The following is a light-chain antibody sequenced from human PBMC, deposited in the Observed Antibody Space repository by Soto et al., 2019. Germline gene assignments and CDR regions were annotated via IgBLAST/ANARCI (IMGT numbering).Light chain of an antibody. Sequence: QSVLTQPPSASGTPGQRVTISCSGSSSNIGSNTVNWYQQLPGTAPQLLIYNNNQRPSGVPDRFSGSKSGTSASLAISGLQSEDEDDYYCAAWDDSLNGLVFGTGTKVTVL. CDR3: AAWDDSLNGLV. CDR1: SSNIGSNT. CDR2: NNN. J-gene: IGLJ1*01. V-gene: IGLV1-44*01.